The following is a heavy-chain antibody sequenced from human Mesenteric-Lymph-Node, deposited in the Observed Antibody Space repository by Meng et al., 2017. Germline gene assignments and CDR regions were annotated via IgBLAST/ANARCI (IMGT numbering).Heavy chain of an antibody. CDR1: GYTFTRYP. CDR3: GTLKYTSGFYGPAY. Sequence: GQLVQSGSALKKPGASVKVSCKASGYTFTRYPMNWVRQAPGQGLEWMGWISTNTGNPTYAQGFTGRFVFSVDTSVSTAYLQISSLKAEDTAVYYCGTLKYTSGFYGPAYWGQGALVTVSS. J-gene: IGHJ4*02. V-gene: IGHV7-4-1*02. CDR2: ISTNTGNP. D-gene: IGHD6-19*01.